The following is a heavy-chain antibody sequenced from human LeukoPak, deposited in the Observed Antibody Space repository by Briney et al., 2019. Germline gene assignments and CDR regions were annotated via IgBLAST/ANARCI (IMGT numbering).Heavy chain of an antibody. CDR2: IRSKANSYAT. CDR3: TSWRAGYSNYVSSY. J-gene: IGHJ4*02. CDR1: GFTFSGSA. D-gene: IGHD4-11*01. V-gene: IGHV3-73*01. Sequence: GGSLRLSCAASGFTFSGSAMHWVRQASGKGLEWVGRIRSKANSYATAYAASVKGRFTISSDDSKNTAYLQMNSLKTEDTAVYYCTSWRAGYSNYVSSYWGQGTLVTVSS.